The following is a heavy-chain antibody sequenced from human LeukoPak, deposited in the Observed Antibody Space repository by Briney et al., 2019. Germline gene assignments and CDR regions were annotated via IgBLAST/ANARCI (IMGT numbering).Heavy chain of an antibody. J-gene: IGHJ5*02. V-gene: IGHV4-34*01. D-gene: IGHD6-13*01. CDR1: GGSFSGYY. CDR2: INHSGST. Sequence: PSETLSLTCAVYGGSFSGYYWSWIRQPPGKGLKWIGEINHSGSTNYNPSLKSRVTTSVDTSKNQFSLKLSSVTAADTAVYYCARGSRGLSSSWYLSLYWFDPWGQGTLVTVSS. CDR3: ARGSRGLSSSWYLSLYWFDP.